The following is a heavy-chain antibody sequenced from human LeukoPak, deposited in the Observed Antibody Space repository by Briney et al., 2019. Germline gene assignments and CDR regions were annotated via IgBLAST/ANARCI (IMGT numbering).Heavy chain of an antibody. CDR2: IYYSGST. Sequence: PSETLSLTCTVSGGSISSYYWSWIRQPPGKGLEWIGSIYYSGSTYYNPSLKSRVTISVDTSKNQFSLKLSSVTAADTAVYYCARGVEMAILLWYFDLWGRGTLATVSS. CDR1: GGSISSYY. V-gene: IGHV4-59*12. J-gene: IGHJ2*01. CDR3: ARGVEMAILLWYFDL. D-gene: IGHD5-24*01.